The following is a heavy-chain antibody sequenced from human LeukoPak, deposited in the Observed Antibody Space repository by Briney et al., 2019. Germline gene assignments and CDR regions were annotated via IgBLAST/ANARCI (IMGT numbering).Heavy chain of an antibody. D-gene: IGHD3-22*01. J-gene: IGHJ4*02. CDR3: TADLTYDSSGPPLNY. Sequence: GGALRLSCAASGFTFSNAWMSWVRRARGKGREGVGRIKSKTDGGTTDYPAPVNDRFTISRDASKNTCYLQMNSLKTEATAVYYCTADLTYDSSGPPLNYWGQGPLVSVSS. CDR1: GFTFSNAW. CDR2: IKSKTDGGTT. V-gene: IGHV3-15*01.